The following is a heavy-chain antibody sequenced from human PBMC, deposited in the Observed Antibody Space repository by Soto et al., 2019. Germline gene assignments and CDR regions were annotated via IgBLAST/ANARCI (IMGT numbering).Heavy chain of an antibody. D-gene: IGHD2-15*01. CDR1: GFTFGDSY. CDR3: VRGGGGGLFDP. Sequence: GGSLSLSCAGSGFTFGDSYRSWIRQAPGKGLEWLSYISPGSRYPAYADSVKGRFTISRDNAKRSLYLQMMSLTAEDTAIYYCVRGGGGGLFDPWGQGTMVTVSS. J-gene: IGHJ5*02. V-gene: IGHV3-11*06. CDR2: ISPGSRYP.